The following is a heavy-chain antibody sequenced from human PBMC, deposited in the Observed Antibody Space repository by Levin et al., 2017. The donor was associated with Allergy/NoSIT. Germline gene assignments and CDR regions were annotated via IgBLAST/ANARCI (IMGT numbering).Heavy chain of an antibody. J-gene: IGHJ4*02. CDR1: GFTFSSYG. Sequence: GGSLRLSCAASGFTFSSYGMHWVRQAPGKGLEWVAVISYDGSNKYYADSVKGRFTISRDNSKNTLYLQMNSLRAEDTAVYYCAKEDDILTGSLDYWGQGTLVTVSS. V-gene: IGHV3-30*18. CDR2: ISYDGSNK. D-gene: IGHD3-9*01. CDR3: AKEDDILTGSLDY.